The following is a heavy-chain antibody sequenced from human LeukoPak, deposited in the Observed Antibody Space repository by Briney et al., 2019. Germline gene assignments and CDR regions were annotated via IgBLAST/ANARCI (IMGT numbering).Heavy chain of an antibody. CDR3: AHGGYSGSYRLFDY. Sequence: TLSLTCAVYGGSFSGFYWSWIRQPPGKALEWLALIYWNDDKRYSPSLKSRLTITKDTSKNQVVLTMTNMDPVDTATYYCAHGGYSGSYRLFDYWGQGTLVTVSS. CDR2: IYWNDDK. J-gene: IGHJ4*02. D-gene: IGHD1-26*01. V-gene: IGHV2-5*01. CDR1: GGSFSGFY.